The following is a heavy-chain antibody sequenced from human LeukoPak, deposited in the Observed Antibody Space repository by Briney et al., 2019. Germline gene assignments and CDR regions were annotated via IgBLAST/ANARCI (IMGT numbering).Heavy chain of an antibody. J-gene: IGHJ6*03. V-gene: IGHV3-21*04. CDR2: ITSSGRYI. CDR1: GFTFSTYS. D-gene: IGHD6-13*01. CDR3: ARESNPGFIAAAGSGYYYYYMDV. Sequence: PGGSLRLSCAASGFTFSTYSMNWVRQAPGKGLEWVSSITSSGRYIYYADSVKGRFTISRDNAKNSLYLQMNSLRAEDTALYYCARESNPGFIAAAGSGYYYYYMDVWGKGTTVTVSS.